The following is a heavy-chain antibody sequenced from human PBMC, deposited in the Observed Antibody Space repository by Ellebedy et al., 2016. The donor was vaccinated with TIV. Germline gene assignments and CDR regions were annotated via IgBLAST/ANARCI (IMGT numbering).Heavy chain of an antibody. CDR2: IRDKANSYTT. V-gene: IGHV3-72*01. Sequence: GESLKISCAASGFTFSDHYMDWVRQAPGKGLEWVGRIRDKANSYTTQYAASLKGRVTISRDDSKSIAYLQMNSLKTEDTGVYYCTRDNWPERVGDAFDVWGQGTMVTVSS. CDR3: TRDNWPERVGDAFDV. CDR1: GFTFSDHY. J-gene: IGHJ3*01. D-gene: IGHD1-20*01.